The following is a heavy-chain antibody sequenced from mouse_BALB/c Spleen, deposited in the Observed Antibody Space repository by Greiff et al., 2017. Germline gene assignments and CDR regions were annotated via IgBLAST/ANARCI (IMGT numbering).Heavy chain of an antibody. D-gene: IGHD1-1*01. V-gene: IGHV5-17*02. CDR3: ARLNYGSRYFDY. J-gene: IGHJ2*01. CDR1: GFTFSSFG. Sequence: EVKRVESGGGLVQPGGSRKLSCAASGFTFSSFGMHWVRQAPEKGLEWVAYISSGSSTIYYADTVKGRFTISRDNPKNTLFLQMTSLRSEDTAMYYCARLNYGSRYFDYWGQGTTLKVSS. CDR2: ISSGSSTI.